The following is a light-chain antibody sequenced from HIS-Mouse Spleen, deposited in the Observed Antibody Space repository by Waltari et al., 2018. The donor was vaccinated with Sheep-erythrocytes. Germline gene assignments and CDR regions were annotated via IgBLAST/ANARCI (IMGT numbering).Light chain of an antibody. V-gene: IGKV4-1*01. CDR3: QQYYSTPPT. CDR2: WAS. CDR1: QSVLYISNNKNY. J-gene: IGKJ1*01. Sequence: DIVMTQSPDSLAVSLGERATINCKSSQSVLYISNNKNYLAWYQQKPGEPPKLLIYWASTREYGVHDRLGGSGSGPDFTLTISSLQAEDVAVYYCQQYYSTPPTFGQGTKVEIK.